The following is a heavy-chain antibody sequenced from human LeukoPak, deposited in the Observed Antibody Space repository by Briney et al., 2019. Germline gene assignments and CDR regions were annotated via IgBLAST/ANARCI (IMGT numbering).Heavy chain of an antibody. CDR2: MDPKTGNT. Sequence: GASVKVSCRAAGYSFTTFHINWVRQAPGQGPEWMGWMDPKTGNTGFPQKFQGRVTITQNSSISTVYMELNSLTSEDTAVYYCASPTGLRHSSGYYYNMLWSSLDYWGQGTLVTVSS. J-gene: IGHJ4*02. V-gene: IGHV1-8*02. D-gene: IGHD3-22*01. CDR1: GYSFTTFH. CDR3: ASPTGLRHSSGYYYNMLWSSLDY.